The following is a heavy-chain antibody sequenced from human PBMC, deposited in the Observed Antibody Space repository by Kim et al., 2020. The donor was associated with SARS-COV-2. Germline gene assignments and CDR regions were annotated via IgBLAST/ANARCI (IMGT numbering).Heavy chain of an antibody. V-gene: IGHV4-34*01. CDR3: HVVVTAPQYFQH. D-gene: IGHD2-21*02. Sequence: NYNPALKSRVTRSAATSKNQFSLKLSAVTAADTAVYYGHVVVTAPQYFQHWGQGTLVTVSS. J-gene: IGHJ1*01.